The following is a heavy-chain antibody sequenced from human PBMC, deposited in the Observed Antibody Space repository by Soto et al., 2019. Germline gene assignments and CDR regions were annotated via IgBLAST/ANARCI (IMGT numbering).Heavy chain of an antibody. CDR1: GFTFSDFA. J-gene: IGHJ4*02. CDR2: ISSNGNYI. Sequence: GSLRLSCRASGFTFSDFAMSWVRQAPGKGLEWVSSISSNGNYIYYADSMKGRFTISRDNAEKSLYLEMNSLRAEDTAVYYCARESEDLTSNFDYWGQGTQVTVSS. V-gene: IGHV3-21*01. CDR3: ARESEDLTSNFDY.